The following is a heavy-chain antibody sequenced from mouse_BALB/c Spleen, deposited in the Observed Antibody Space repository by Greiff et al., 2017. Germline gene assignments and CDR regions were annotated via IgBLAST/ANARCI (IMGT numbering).Heavy chain of an antibody. J-gene: IGHJ4*01. D-gene: IGHD2-14*01. CDR1: GYTFTSYW. V-gene: IGHV1S81*02. Sequence: QVQLQQPGAELVKPGASVKLSCKASGYTFTSYWMHWVKQRPGQGLEWIGEINPSNGRTNYNEKFKSKATLTVDKSSSTAYMQLSSLTSEDSAVYYCARYREVRQMDYWGQGTSVTVSS. CDR2: INPSNGRT. CDR3: ARYREVRQMDY.